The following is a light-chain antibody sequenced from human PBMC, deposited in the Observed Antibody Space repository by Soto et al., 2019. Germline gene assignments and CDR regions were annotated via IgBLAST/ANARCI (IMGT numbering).Light chain of an antibody. CDR2: HAS. CDR1: QGVASRY. J-gene: IGKJ1*01. Sequence: EIVLTQSPGTLSLSPGERATLSCRASQGVASRYLAWYQQKPGQAPRLLIYHASSRAIGIPDRFSGSGSGTDFTFTISRLESEDFAVYYCQQYGSSPQTFGQGTKVEVK. V-gene: IGKV3-20*01. CDR3: QQYGSSPQT.